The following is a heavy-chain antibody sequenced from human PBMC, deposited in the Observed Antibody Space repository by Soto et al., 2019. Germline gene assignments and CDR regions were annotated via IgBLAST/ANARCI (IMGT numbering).Heavy chain of an antibody. V-gene: IGHV5-10-1*01. J-gene: IGHJ4*02. CDR3: ATDYDILTGDPYYFDY. CDR2: IDPSDSYT. CDR1: GYSFTSYW. D-gene: IGHD3-9*01. Sequence: GESLKISCNGSGYSFTSYWISWVRQMPWKGLEWMGRIDPSDSYTNYSPSFQGHVTISADKSISTAYLQWSSLKASDTAMYYCATDYDILTGDPYYFDYWGQGTLVPVSS.